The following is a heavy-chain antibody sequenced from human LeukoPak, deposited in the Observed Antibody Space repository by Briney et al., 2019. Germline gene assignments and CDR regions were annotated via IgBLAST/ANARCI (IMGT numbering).Heavy chain of an antibody. CDR3: ARDRDVDTAMVLFDP. D-gene: IGHD5-18*01. CDR2: ISSSGSTI. CDR1: GFTFSDYY. J-gene: IGHJ5*02. V-gene: IGHV3-11*01. Sequence: GGSLRLSCAASGFTFSDYYMSWIRQAPGKGLEWVSYISSSGSTIYYADSVKGRFTISRDNAKNSLYLQMSSLRAEDTAVYYCARDRDVDTAMVLFDPWGQGTLVTVSS.